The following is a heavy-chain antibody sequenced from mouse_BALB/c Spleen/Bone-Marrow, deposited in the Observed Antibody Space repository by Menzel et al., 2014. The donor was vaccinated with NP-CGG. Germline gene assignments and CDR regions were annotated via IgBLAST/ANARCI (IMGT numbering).Heavy chain of an antibody. D-gene: IGHD1-1*01. CDR2: ISNGGST. CDR3: ARVGITTVDY. Sequence: EVQLQESGGGLVKPGGSLKLSCAASGFTFSSYAMSWVRQTPEKRLEWVASISNGGSTYYPDSVKGRFTISRDNARNILYLQMSSLRSEDTAMYYCARVGITTVDYWGQGTTLTVSS. J-gene: IGHJ2*01. V-gene: IGHV5-6-5*01. CDR1: GFTFSSYA.